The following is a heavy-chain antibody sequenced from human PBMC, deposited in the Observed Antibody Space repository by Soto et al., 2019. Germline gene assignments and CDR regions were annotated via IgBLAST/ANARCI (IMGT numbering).Heavy chain of an antibody. CDR2: ISSTSAFI. J-gene: IGHJ5*02. CDR1: GFTFGTYS. CDR3: ARGIAVAETWWYDP. Sequence: EVQLVESGGGLVKPGGSLRLSCVASGFTFGTYSMNWVRQAPGKGLEWVSSISSTSAFIYYADSVKGRFTISRDNAKNSLYLQMSSLRGEDTAVYYCARGIAVAETWWYDPWGQGTLVSVSS. V-gene: IGHV3-21*03. D-gene: IGHD6-19*01.